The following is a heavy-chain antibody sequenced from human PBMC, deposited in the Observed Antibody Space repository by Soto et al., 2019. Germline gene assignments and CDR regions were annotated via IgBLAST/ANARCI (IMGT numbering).Heavy chain of an antibody. CDR1: GFTFSNAW. Sequence: GGSLRLSCAASGFTFSNAWMSWVRQAPGKGLEWVGRIKSKTDGGTTDYAAPVKGRFTISRDDSKNTLYLQMNSLKTEDTAVYYCTTSIVFGGYDDYYYMDVWGKGTTVTVSS. J-gene: IGHJ6*03. CDR3: TTSIVFGGYDDYYYMDV. V-gene: IGHV3-15*01. D-gene: IGHD1-26*01. CDR2: IKSKTDGGTT.